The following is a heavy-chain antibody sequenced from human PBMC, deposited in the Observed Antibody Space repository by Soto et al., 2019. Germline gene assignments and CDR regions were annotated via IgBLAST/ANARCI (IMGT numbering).Heavy chain of an antibody. J-gene: IGHJ6*03. CDR1: GGSISSYY. V-gene: IGHV4-59*08. D-gene: IGHD5-12*01. Sequence: SETLSLTCTVSGGSISSYYWSWIRQPPGKGLEWIGYIYYSGSTNYNPSLKSRVTISVDTSKNQFSLKLSSVTAADTAVYYCARHVTVATIREYYYYMDVWGKGTTVTVSS. CDR3: ARHVTVATIREYYYYMDV. CDR2: IYYSGST.